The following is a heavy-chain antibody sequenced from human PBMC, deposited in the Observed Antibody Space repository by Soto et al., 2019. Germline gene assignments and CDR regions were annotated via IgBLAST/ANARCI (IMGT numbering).Heavy chain of an antibody. J-gene: IGHJ4*02. CDR2: IIPLFGTP. Sequence: QVQLVQSGAEVKKPGSSVKVSCNASGGTFSNYAINWVRQAHGQGLEWMGGIIPLFGTPNYAQKFQGRVTFTAHKSTSTAYMELRSLRSDDTAVYYCARGWETVGTTTPFAYWGQGTLVTVSS. D-gene: IGHD1-26*01. CDR3: ARGWETVGTTTPFAY. V-gene: IGHV1-69*06. CDR1: GGTFSNYA.